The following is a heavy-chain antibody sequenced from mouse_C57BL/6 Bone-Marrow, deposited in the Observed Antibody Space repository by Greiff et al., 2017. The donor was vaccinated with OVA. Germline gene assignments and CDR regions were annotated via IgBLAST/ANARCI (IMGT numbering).Heavy chain of an antibody. CDR1: GYTFTSYW. J-gene: IGHJ2*01. CDR3: ARSGKGGLYCDY. Sequence: QVQLQQPGAELVKPGASVKLSCKASGYTFTSYWMHWVKQRPGQGLEWIGMIHPNSGSTNYNEKFKSKATLTVDKSSSTAYMQLSSLTSEDAAVYYCARSGKGGLYCDYWGQGTTLTVSS. D-gene: IGHD3-1*01. CDR2: IHPNSGST. V-gene: IGHV1-64*01.